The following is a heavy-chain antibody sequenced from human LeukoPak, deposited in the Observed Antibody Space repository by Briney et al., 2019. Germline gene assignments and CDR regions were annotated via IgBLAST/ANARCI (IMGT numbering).Heavy chain of an antibody. CDR2: IYSTGNT. D-gene: IGHD1-26*01. CDR3: ARERLGGSYYRPVDY. CDR1: GGSITNGGYY. V-gene: IGHV4-61*02. J-gene: IGHJ4*02. Sequence: SETLSLTCTVSGGSITNGGYYWSWLRQPAGKGLEWIGRIYSTGNTNYNPSLKSRVTISLDTSKNQFSLKLSSVGAEDTALYYCARERLGGSYYRPVDYWGQGTLVTVSS.